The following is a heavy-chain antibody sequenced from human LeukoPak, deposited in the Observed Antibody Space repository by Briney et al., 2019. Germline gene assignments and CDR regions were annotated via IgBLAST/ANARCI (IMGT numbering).Heavy chain of an antibody. CDR3: ARPVYDSRGYSSDY. CDR1: GYTFTGYY. D-gene: IGHD3-22*01. J-gene: IGHJ4*02. CDR2: INPNSGGT. V-gene: IGHV1-2*06. Sequence: GASVKVSCKASGYTFTGYYMHWVRQAPGQGLEWMGRINPNSGGTNYAQKFQGRVTMTRDTSISTAYMELSRQRSDDTAVYYCARPVYDSRGYSSDYWGRGTLVSVSS.